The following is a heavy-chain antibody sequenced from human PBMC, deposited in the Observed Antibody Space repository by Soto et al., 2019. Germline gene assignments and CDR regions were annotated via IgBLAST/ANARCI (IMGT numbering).Heavy chain of an antibody. CDR1: GYSFSTFW. CDR3: ARLPQDYYYHGMDV. J-gene: IGHJ6*02. Sequence: PGESLKISCQGSGYSFSTFWIGWVRQMPGKGLEWMGIIYPSDSDTRYSPSFQGQVTISADKSSRTAYLQWSSLKASDSAMYYCARLPQDYYYHGMDVWGQGTKVTVSS. V-gene: IGHV5-51*01. CDR2: IYPSDSDT.